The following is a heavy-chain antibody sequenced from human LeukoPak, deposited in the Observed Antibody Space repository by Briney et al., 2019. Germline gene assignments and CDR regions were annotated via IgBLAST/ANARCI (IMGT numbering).Heavy chain of an antibody. J-gene: IGHJ4*02. CDR2: ISYDGSNK. Sequence: GGSLRLSCAASGFTFSSYGMHWVRQAPGKGLEWVAVISYDGSNKYYADSVKGRFTISRDNSKNTLYLQMNSLRAEDTAVYYCAKDQGYCSGGSCSFYFDYWGQGTLVTVSS. CDR3: AKDQGYCSGGSCSFYFDY. D-gene: IGHD2-15*01. V-gene: IGHV3-30*18. CDR1: GFTFSSYG.